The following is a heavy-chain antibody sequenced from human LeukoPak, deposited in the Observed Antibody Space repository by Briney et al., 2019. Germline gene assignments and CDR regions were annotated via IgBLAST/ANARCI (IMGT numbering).Heavy chain of an antibody. CDR1: RGSMSSFY. CDR2: IHYTGST. Sequence: PSETLSLTCTVSRGSMSSFYWSWIRRPPGKGLEWIGYIHYTGSTNYNPSLKSRVTISIDTSKNQFSLKLSSVTAADTAVYYCARGPPEGPNNWFGPGGQEPLVTVSS. V-gene: IGHV4-59*01. J-gene: IGHJ5*02. CDR3: ARGPPEGPNNWFGP.